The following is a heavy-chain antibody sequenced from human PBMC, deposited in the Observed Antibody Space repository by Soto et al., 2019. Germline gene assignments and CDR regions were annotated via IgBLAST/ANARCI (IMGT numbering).Heavy chain of an antibody. CDR3: KQETAYEILTGLNWFDP. D-gene: IGHD3-9*01. CDR2: ISGNSGSI. J-gene: IGHJ5*02. Sequence: PGGYLRVSCAAPVYTQYEEAHHWVRQAAGKGLEWVSGISGNSGSIGYADFVKGRFTIYRDNAKNSLYLQLNSLRAEDTAFFYCKQETAYEILTGLNWFDPWGQGTLVTVSS. V-gene: IGHV3-9*01. CDR1: VYTQYEEA.